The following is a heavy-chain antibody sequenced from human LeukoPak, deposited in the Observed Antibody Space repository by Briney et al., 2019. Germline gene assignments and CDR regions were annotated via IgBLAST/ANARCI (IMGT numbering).Heavy chain of an antibody. V-gene: IGHV3-7*01. J-gene: IGHJ4*02. CDR1: GFTFSSYW. D-gene: IGHD3-10*01. CDR3: ARVLWFGELLF. CDR2: IKQDGSEK. Sequence: GGSLRLSCAASGFTFSSYWMSWVRQAPGKGLEWVANIKQDGSEKYYVDSVKGRLTISRDNAKNSLYPQMNSLRAEDTAVYYCARVLWFGELLFWGQGTLVTVSS.